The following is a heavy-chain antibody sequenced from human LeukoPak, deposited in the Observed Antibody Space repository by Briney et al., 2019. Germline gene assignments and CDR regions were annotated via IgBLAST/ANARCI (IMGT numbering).Heavy chain of an antibody. D-gene: IGHD5-18*01. CDR2: IYYSGST. CDR3: ARQSGYSYGPPYYYGMDV. V-gene: IGHV4-59*08. CDR1: GGSISSYY. Sequence: SETLSLTCTVSGGSISSYYWSWIRQPPGKGLGWIGYIYYSGSTNYNPSLKSRVTISVDTSKNQFSLKLSSVTAADTAVYYCARQSGYSYGPPYYYGMDVWGQGTTVTVSS. J-gene: IGHJ6*02.